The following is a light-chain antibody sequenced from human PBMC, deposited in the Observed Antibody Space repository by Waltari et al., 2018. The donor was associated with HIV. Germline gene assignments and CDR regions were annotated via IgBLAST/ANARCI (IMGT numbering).Light chain of an antibody. CDR1: QGVGSNY. J-gene: IGKJ4*01. CDR3: QQYATSPLT. CDR2: VAS. V-gene: IGKV3-20*01. Sequence: EIVLTQSPGTLSLSPGERATLPCRASQGVGSNYLAWYQQKPGQAPRLLIYVASTRAPGIPDRFSGSGSGTDFTLTISRLEPEDFAVYYCQQYATSPLTFGGGTKVEIK.